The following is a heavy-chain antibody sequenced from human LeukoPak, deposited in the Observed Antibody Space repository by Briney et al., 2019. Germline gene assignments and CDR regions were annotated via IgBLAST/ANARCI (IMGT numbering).Heavy chain of an antibody. D-gene: IGHD5-12*01. CDR1: GFTFSSYS. V-gene: IGHV3-48*01. J-gene: IGHJ4*02. Sequence: PGGSLRLSCAASGFTFSSYSMNWVRQAPGKGLEWVSYISSSGSTIYYADSVKGRFTISRDNAKNSLYQQMNSLRAEDTAVYYCARQDSGYLFADYWGQGTLVTVSS. CDR2: ISSSGSTI. CDR3: ARQDSGYLFADY.